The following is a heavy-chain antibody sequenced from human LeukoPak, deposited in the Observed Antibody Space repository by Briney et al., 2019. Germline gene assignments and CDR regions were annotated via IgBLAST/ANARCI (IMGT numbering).Heavy chain of an antibody. D-gene: IGHD3-22*01. V-gene: IGHV4-30-2*01. Sequence: SETLSLTCAVSGGSISSGGYSWSWIRQPPGKDLEWIGYIYHSGSTYYNPSLKSRVTISVDRSKNQFSLKLSSVTAADTAVYYCASSYDSSGYPFDYWGQGTLVTVSS. CDR2: IYHSGST. J-gene: IGHJ4*02. CDR3: ASSYDSSGYPFDY. CDR1: GGSISSGGYS.